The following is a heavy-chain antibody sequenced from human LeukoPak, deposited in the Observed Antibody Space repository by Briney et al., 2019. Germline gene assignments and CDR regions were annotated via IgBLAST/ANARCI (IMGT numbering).Heavy chain of an antibody. Sequence: ASVKVSCKASGYTFTSYGINWVRQAPGQGLEWMGWISAYNGNTNYAQKLQGRVTMTTDTSTSTAYVELRSLRSDDTAVYYCARDLPTTDYGGNSFDYWGQGTLVTVSS. V-gene: IGHV1-18*01. CDR3: ARDLPTTDYGGNSFDY. D-gene: IGHD4-23*01. CDR2: ISAYNGNT. J-gene: IGHJ4*02. CDR1: GYTFTSYG.